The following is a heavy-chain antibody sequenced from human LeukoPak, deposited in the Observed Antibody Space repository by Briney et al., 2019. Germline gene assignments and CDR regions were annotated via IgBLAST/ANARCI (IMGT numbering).Heavy chain of an antibody. CDR1: GGSISSGSYY. J-gene: IGHJ4*02. CDR2: IYYSGNT. Sequence: SETLSLTCTVSGGSISSGSYYWGWIRQSPGKGLEWIGSIYYSGNTYYNPSLKSRVTISVDTSKNQFSLKLSSVTAADTAVYYCAGGGYWGQGTLVTVSS. CDR3: AGGGY. V-gene: IGHV4-39*07.